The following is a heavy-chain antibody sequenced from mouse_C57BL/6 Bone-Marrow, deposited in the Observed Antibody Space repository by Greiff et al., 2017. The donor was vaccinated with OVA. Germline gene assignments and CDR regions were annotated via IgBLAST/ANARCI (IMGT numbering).Heavy chain of an antibody. CDR2: INPSSGYT. V-gene: IGHV1-4*01. J-gene: IGHJ2*01. Sequence: VQLQQSGAELARPGASVKMSCKASGYTFTSYTMHWVKQRPGQGLEWIGNINPSSGYTKYNQKFKDKATLTADKSSSTAYMQLSSLTSEDSAVYYCARNQDPYYFDYWGQGTTLTVSS. CDR1: GYTFTSYT. CDR3: ARNQDPYYFDY.